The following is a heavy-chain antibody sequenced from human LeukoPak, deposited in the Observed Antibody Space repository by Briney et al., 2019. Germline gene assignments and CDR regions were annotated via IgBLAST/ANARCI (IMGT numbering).Heavy chain of an antibody. J-gene: IGHJ6*02. Sequence: GGSLRLSCAASGFTVSSNYMSWVRQAPGKGLEWVSVIYSGGSTYYADSVKGRFTISRHNSKNTLYLQMNSLRAEDTAVYYCAREIVHYDSSGYYLWHYGMGVWGQGTTVTVSS. D-gene: IGHD3-22*01. V-gene: IGHV3-53*04. CDR3: AREIVHYDSSGYYLWHYGMGV. CDR1: GFTVSSNY. CDR2: IYSGGST.